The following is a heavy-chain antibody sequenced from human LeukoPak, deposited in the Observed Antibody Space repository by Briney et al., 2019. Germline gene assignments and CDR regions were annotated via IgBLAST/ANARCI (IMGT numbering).Heavy chain of an antibody. Sequence: GGSLRLSCAASGFTFNTYAMNWVRQAPGKGLEWVSVISARGDMTYFADSVKGRFLISRDNSKNTLYLHMNSLRDEDTALYYCAGDRAYPNDVFNIWGQGTMITVS. CDR3: AGDRAYPNDVFNI. D-gene: IGHD2-21*01. CDR1: GFTFNTYA. CDR2: ISARGDMT. J-gene: IGHJ3*02. V-gene: IGHV3-23*01.